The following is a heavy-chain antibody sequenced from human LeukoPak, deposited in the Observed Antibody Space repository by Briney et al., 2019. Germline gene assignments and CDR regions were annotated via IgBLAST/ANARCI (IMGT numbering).Heavy chain of an antibody. V-gene: IGHV4-34*01. Sequence: NPSETLSLTCAVYGGSFSGYYWSWIRQPPGKGLEWIGEINHSGSTNYNPSLKSRVTISVDTSKNQFSLKLSSVTAADTAVYYCARGGYSYGTRSQFDYWGQGTLVTVSS. J-gene: IGHJ4*02. CDR3: ARGGYSYGTRSQFDY. CDR2: INHSGST. D-gene: IGHD5-18*01. CDR1: GGSFSGYY.